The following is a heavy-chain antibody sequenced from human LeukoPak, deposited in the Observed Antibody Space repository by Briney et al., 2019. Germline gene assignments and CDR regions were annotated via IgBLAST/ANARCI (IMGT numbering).Heavy chain of an antibody. CDR1: GGTFSSYA. J-gene: IGHJ5*02. CDR3: ARELNQAELLWFGESRTAFWFDP. V-gene: IGHV1-69*13. D-gene: IGHD3-10*01. Sequence: SVTVSCTASGGTFSSYAISWVRQAPGQGLEWMGGIIPIFGTANYAQKFQGRVTITADESTSTAYMELSSLRSEDTAVYYCARELNQAELLWFGESRTAFWFDPWGQGTLVTVSS. CDR2: IIPIFGTA.